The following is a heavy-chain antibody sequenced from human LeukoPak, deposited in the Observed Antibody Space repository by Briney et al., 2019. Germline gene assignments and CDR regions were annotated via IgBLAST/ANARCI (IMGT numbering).Heavy chain of an antibody. CDR1: GFSFSNYE. D-gene: IGHD4-17*01. CDR2: ISSSGTTI. J-gene: IGHJ4*02. CDR3: ARDTSTVTNREFDY. V-gene: IGHV3-48*03. Sequence: QPGGSLRLSCAASGFSFSNYEMNWVRQAPGKGLEWVSYISSSGTTIYYADSVKGRFTISRDNAKNSVFLQMNSLRAEDTAVYYCARDTSTVTNREFDYWGQGTLVTVSS.